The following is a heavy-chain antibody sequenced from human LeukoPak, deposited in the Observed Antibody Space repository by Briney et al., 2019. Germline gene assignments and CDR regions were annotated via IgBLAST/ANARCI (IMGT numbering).Heavy chain of an antibody. J-gene: IGHJ6*03. D-gene: IGHD2-15*01. CDR1: GFTFSDYY. V-gene: IGHV3-11*04. CDR3: ARVAEEGYCSGGSCYDTRDYYYYMDV. CDR2: ISSSGSTI. Sequence: GGSLRLSCAASGFTFSDYYMSWIRQAPGKGLEWVSYISSSGSTIYYADSVKGRFTISRDNAKNSLYLQMNSLRAEDTAVYYCARVAEEGYCSGGSCYDTRDYYYYMDVWGKGTTVTVSS.